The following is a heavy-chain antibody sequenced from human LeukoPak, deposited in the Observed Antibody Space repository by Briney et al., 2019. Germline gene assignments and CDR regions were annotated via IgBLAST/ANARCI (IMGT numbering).Heavy chain of an antibody. D-gene: IGHD1-26*01. CDR3: RTALLGATGY. CDR1: GFTLRSHN. J-gene: IGHJ4*02. V-gene: IGHV3-48*02. CDR2: ISSSGTTV. Sequence: GGSLRLSCAASGFTLRSHNMDWVRQAPGKGLEWVSYISSSGTTVYYADSVKGRFTISRDNAKNSLYLQMDSLTDEDTVVYYCRTALLGATGYWGQGTLVTVSS.